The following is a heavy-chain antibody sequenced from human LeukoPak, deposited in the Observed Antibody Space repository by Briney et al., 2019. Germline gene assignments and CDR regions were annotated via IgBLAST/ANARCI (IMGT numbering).Heavy chain of an antibody. Sequence: GGSLRLSCAASGFTFSSYGMHWVRQAPGKGLEWVAVISYDGSNKYYADSVKGRFTISRDNSKNTLYLQMNSLRAEDTAVYYCAKDQARYSSSSYYYMDVWGKGTTVTVSS. J-gene: IGHJ6*03. V-gene: IGHV3-30*18. CDR1: GFTFSSYG. D-gene: IGHD6-13*01. CDR3: AKDQARYSSSSYYYMDV. CDR2: ISYDGSNK.